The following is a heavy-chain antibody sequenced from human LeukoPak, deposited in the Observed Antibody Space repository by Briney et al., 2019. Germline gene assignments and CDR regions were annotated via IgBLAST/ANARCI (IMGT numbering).Heavy chain of an antibody. Sequence: SETLSLTCTVPGASTSAYYWSWIRQPPGKGLEWIGYSYSGGNANYNPSLKSRVTISIDTSENQFSLRLTSVTAADTAVYFCAHSKRGGGYYINAFAVWGQGALVTISS. CDR1: GASTSAYY. V-gene: IGHV4-59*01. J-gene: IGHJ3*01. D-gene: IGHD1-26*01. CDR3: AHSKRGGGYYINAFAV. CDR2: SYSGGNA.